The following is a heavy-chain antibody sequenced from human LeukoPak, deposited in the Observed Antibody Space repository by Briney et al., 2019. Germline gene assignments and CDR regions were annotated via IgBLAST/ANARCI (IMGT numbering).Heavy chain of an antibody. CDR2: INPNSGGT. Sequence: GASVKASCKASGYTCTGYYMHWVRQAPGQGLEWMVWINPNSGGTNYAQKFQGRVTMTRDTSISTAYMELSRLRSDDTAVYYCARAQSYYDILTGYYSNYYYYGMDVWGQGTTVTVSS. J-gene: IGHJ6*02. D-gene: IGHD3-9*01. CDR1: GYTCTGYY. CDR3: ARAQSYYDILTGYYSNYYYYGMDV. V-gene: IGHV1-2*02.